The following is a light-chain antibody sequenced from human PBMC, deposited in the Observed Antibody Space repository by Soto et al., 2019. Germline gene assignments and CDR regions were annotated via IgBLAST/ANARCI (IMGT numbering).Light chain of an antibody. J-gene: IGLJ2*01. V-gene: IGLV2-8*01. CDR2: EVS. Sequence: QSALTQPPSASGSPGQSVTISCTGTSSDVGAYNYVSWYQQHPGKAPKLMIYEVSKRPSGVPDRFSGSKSGNTASLTVSGLQAEDEADYYCSSYAGSDNILSGGGTQLTVL. CDR3: SSYAGSDNIL. CDR1: SSDVGAYNY.